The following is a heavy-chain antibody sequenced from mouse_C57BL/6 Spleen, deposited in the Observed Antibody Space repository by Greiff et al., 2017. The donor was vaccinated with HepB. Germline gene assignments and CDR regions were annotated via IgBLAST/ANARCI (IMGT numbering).Heavy chain of an antibody. V-gene: IGHV1-52*01. D-gene: IGHD2-3*01. CDR3: ARSLYDYWYFDV. Sequence: QVQLQQPGAELVRPGSSVKLSCKASGYTFTSYWMHWVKQRPIQGLEWIGNIDTSDSETHYNQKFKDKAKLTVDKSSSTAYMQLSSLTSEDSAVYYCARSLYDYWYFDVWGTGTTVTVSS. CDR1: GYTFTSYW. J-gene: IGHJ1*03. CDR2: IDTSDSET.